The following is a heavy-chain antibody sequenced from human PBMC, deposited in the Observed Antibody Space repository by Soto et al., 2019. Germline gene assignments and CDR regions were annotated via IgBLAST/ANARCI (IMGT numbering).Heavy chain of an antibody. J-gene: IGHJ4*02. Sequence: LSLTCTVSGGSISSYYWSWIRQPAGKGLEWIGRIYTSGSTNYNPSLKSRVTMSVDTSKNQFSLKLSSVTAADTAVYYCARVSYDFWSGYYTVDYWGQGTLVTVSS. CDR1: GGSISSYY. CDR3: ARVSYDFWSGYYTVDY. D-gene: IGHD3-3*01. V-gene: IGHV4-4*07. CDR2: IYTSGST.